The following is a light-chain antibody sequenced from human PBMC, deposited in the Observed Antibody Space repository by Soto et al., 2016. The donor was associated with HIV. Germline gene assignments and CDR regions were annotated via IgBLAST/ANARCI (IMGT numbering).Light chain of an antibody. CDR2: DVS. CDR1: RDTDNH. CDR3: QQSYSIPLT. J-gene: IGKJ5*01. V-gene: IGKV1-39*01. Sequence: DIQMTQSPSSLSASVGDRVAITCWASRDTDNHLNWYQQKPGKAPNLLIYDVSYLQSGVPSRFSGGGSGTDFTLTISSLQPEDFATYYCQQSYSIPLTFGQGTRLEI.